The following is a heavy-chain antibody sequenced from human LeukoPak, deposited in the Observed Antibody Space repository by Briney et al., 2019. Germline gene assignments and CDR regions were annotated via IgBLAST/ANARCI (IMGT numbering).Heavy chain of an antibody. V-gene: IGHV4-59*01. D-gene: IGHD3-10*01. CDR1: GGSISGYD. J-gene: IGHJ6*02. Sequence: SETLCLICTASGGSISGYDRNWIRQPPGKGLEWIGYMYYSGSTNYNPSLKSRVTISVDMSQSQFSLKLSSVTAADTAVYYRARSGSGSGSYYNSAYYYYGMDVWGQGTTVTVSS. CDR3: ARSGSGSGSYYNSAYYYYGMDV. CDR2: MYYSGST.